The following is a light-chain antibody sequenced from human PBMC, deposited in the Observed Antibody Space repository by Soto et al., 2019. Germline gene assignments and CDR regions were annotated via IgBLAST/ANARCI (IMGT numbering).Light chain of an antibody. Sequence: DIQMTQSPSTLSASVGDRVPITCRASQSVQTWLAWFQQKPGKAPKLLIYKATTLETGGPSRFSGSGSETEFTLTISSLHPDDFATYYCQQYNILSTFGQGTKVDIK. CDR3: QQYNILST. V-gene: IGKV1-5*03. CDR1: QSVQTW. J-gene: IGKJ1*01. CDR2: KAT.